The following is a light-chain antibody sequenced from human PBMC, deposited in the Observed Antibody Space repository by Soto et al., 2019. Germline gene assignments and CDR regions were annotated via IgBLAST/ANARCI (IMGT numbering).Light chain of an antibody. CDR2: EGS. J-gene: IGLJ1*01. V-gene: IGLV2-23*01. CDR1: SSDVGSYNL. CDR3: CSYAGSSTYV. Sequence: ALTQPASVSGSPGQSITISCTGTSSDVGSYNLVSWYQQHPGKAPKLMIYEGSKRPSGVSNRFSGSKSGNTASLTISGLQAEDEADYYCCSYAGSSTYVFGTGTKVTV.